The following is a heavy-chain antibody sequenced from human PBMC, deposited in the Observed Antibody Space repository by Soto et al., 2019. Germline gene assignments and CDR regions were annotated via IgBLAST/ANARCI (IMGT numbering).Heavy chain of an antibody. CDR2: IDPSDSYT. V-gene: IGHV5-10-1*01. CDR1: GYSFTSYW. Sequence: GESLKISCKGSGYSFTSYWISWVRQMPGKGLEWMGRIDPSDSYTNYSPSFQGHVTISADKSISTAYLQWSSLKASDTAMYYCARHPRFLDWLSYYYYGMDVWGQGTTVTVSS. D-gene: IGHD3-3*01. J-gene: IGHJ6*02. CDR3: ARHPRFLDWLSYYYYGMDV.